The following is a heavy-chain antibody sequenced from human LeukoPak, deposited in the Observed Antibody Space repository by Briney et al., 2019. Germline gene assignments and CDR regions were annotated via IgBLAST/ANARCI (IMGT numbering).Heavy chain of an antibody. CDR2: INHSGST. J-gene: IGHJ4*02. CDR3: ARGNWNYGY. V-gene: IGHV4-34*01. D-gene: IGHD1-7*01. CDR1: GGSFSGYY. Sequence: SETLSLTCAVYGGSFSGYYWSWIRQPPGKGLEWIGEINHSGSTNYNPSLKSRVTISVDTSKNQFSLKLSSVTAADTAAYYCARGNWNYGYWGQGTLVTVSS.